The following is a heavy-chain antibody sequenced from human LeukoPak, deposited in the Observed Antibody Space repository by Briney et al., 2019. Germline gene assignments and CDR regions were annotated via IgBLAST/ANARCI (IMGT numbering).Heavy chain of an antibody. Sequence: GGSLRLSCAASGFTFSGSAMHWVRQASGKGLEWVGRIRSKANSYATAYAASVKGRFTISRDDSKNTAYLQMNSLKTEDTAVCYCTRPRYYDFWSGYYVFDYWGQGTLVTASS. CDR3: TRPRYYDFWSGYYVFDY. CDR1: GFTFSGSA. J-gene: IGHJ4*02. V-gene: IGHV3-73*01. D-gene: IGHD3-3*01. CDR2: IRSKANSYAT.